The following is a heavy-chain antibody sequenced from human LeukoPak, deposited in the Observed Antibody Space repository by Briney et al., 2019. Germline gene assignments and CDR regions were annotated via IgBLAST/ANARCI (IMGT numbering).Heavy chain of an antibody. CDR3: ARKTDYDIVTGPFDY. CDR1: GFTFSSYA. D-gene: IGHD3-9*01. Sequence: GGSLRLSCAASGFTFSSYAMNWVRQAPGKGLEWVSYISSSSSSTIYYADSVKGRFTISRDNAKNSLYLQMNSLRAEDTAVYYCARKTDYDIVTGPFDYWGQGTLVTVSS. V-gene: IGHV3-48*01. J-gene: IGHJ4*02. CDR2: ISSSSSSTI.